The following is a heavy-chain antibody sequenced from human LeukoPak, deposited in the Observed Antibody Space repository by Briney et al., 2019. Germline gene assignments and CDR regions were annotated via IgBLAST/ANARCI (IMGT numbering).Heavy chain of an antibody. CDR3: ARHTRNGGAFYTS. CDR2: FYYGGGT. CDR1: GDSVSTTSYY. Sequence: SETLSLTCTVSGDSVSTTSYYWGWTRQPSGKGLEWIGSFYYGGGTYYNPSLKSRVTLSVDTSKNQFSLRLSSVTAADTAVFYCARHTRNGGAFYTSWGQGTLVTVSS. J-gene: IGHJ5*02. V-gene: IGHV4-39*01. D-gene: IGHD3-16*01.